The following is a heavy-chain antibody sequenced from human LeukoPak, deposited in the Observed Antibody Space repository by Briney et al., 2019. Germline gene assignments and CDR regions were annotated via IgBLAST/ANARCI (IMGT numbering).Heavy chain of an antibody. CDR3: ATYRQVLLPFES. V-gene: IGHV3-23*01. J-gene: IGHJ4*02. D-gene: IGHD5-18*01. CDR1: GFTFSTFA. CDR2: IFPSGGEI. Sequence: KSGGSLRLSCAASGFTFSTFAMIWVRQPPGKGLEWVSSIFPSGGEIHYADSVRGRFTISRDNSKSILSLQMNSLRAEDTAIYYCATYRQVLLPFESWGQGTLVTVSS.